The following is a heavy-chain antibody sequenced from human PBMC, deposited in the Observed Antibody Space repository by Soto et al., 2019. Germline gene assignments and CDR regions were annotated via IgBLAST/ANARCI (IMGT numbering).Heavy chain of an antibody. CDR2: INPDGSEK. J-gene: IGHJ2*01. V-gene: IGHV3-7*01. Sequence: EVQLVESGGGLVQPGGSLRLSCAASGFIFSAYWMTWVRQAPGKGLEWVANINPDGSEKYYVDSVKGRFTISRDNVKNSLFLQVNNLRAEVTALYYWVRARIDVWGRGTLVTVSS. CDR3: VRARIDV. CDR1: GFIFSAYW.